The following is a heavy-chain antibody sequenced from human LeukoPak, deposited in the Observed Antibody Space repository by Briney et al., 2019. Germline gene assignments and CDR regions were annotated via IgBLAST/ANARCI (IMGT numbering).Heavy chain of an antibody. CDR1: GFTFSSDG. D-gene: IGHD6-13*01. CDR3: AKDQVGVAAPGY. CDR2: ISGSGGGT. J-gene: IGHJ4*02. V-gene: IGHV3-23*01. Sequence: GGSLRLSCAASGFTFSSDGMTWVRQAPGKGLEWVSAISGSGGGTFYADSVKGRLTISRDNSKNTLYLQMNSLGVDDTAVYYCAKDQVGVAAPGYWGQGTLVTVSS.